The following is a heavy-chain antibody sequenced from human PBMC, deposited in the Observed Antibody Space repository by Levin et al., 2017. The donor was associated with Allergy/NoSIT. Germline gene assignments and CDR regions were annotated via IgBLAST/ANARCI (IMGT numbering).Heavy chain of an antibody. D-gene: IGHD4-17*01. Sequence: PSETLSLTCAVYGESFGAYYWSWVRQPPGKGLEWIGDINHSGSTNYNPSLESRVTISVDTSRNQFSLRPSSVTAADTAVYYCARGLSTRRLGRKYGDQCYFDYWGQGTLITVSS. CDR2: INHSGST. CDR3: ARGLSTRRLGRKYGDQCYFDY. J-gene: IGHJ4*02. V-gene: IGHV4-34*01. CDR1: GESFGAYY.